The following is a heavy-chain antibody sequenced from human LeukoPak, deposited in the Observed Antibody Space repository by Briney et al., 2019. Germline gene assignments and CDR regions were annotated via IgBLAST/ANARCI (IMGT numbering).Heavy chain of an antibody. V-gene: IGHV3-23*01. CDR1: GFTFSSYA. CDR3: AKDASIFGVVVGRFAY. CDR2: ISGSGGST. J-gene: IGHJ4*02. Sequence: GGSLRLSCAASGFTFSSYAMRWVRQAPGKGLEWVSAISGSGGSTYYADSVKGRFTISRDNSKNTLYLQMNSLRAEDTAVYYCAKDASIFGVVVGRFAYWGEGTLVTVSS. D-gene: IGHD3-3*01.